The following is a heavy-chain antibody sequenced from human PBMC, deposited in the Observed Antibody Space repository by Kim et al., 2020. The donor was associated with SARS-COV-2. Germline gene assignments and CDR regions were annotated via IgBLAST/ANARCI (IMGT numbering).Heavy chain of an antibody. CDR1: GFTFSSYG. J-gene: IGHJ4*02. V-gene: IGHV3-30*18. D-gene: IGHD2-15*01. Sequence: GGSLRLSCAASGFTFSSYGMHWVRQAPGKGLEWVAVISYDGSNKYYADSVKGRFTISRDNSKNTLYLQMNSLRAEDTAVYYCAKDIGYCSGGSCSYYFDYWGQGTLVTVSS. CDR3: AKDIGYCSGGSCSYYFDY. CDR2: ISYDGSNK.